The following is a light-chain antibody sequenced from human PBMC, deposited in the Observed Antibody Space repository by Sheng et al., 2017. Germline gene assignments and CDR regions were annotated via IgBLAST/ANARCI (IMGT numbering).Light chain of an antibody. V-gene: IGKV3-20*01. CDR1: QTISANY. CDR3: QQYGSTTS. Sequence: EIVLTQSPGTLSLSPGERATLSCKASQTISANYLAWYQQTPGQAPRLLIYDASTRATGVPDRFSGSGSGTDFTLTITRLEPEDFAVYHCQQYGSTTSFGGGTKVEIK. CDR2: DAS. J-gene: IGKJ4*01.